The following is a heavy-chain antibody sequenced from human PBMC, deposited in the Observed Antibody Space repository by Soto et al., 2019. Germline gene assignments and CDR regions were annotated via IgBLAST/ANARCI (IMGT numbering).Heavy chain of an antibody. CDR2: IYYSGST. D-gene: IGHD2-15*01. CDR1: GGSISSSSYY. V-gene: IGHV4-39*01. CDR3: ARRPRGVAAPLYNWFDP. J-gene: IGHJ5*02. Sequence: QLQLQESGPGLVKPSETLSLTCTVSGGSISSSSYYWGWIRQPPGKGLEWIGSIYYSGSTYYNPSLKSRVTISVDTSKNQFSLKLSSVTAADTAVYYCARRPRGVAAPLYNWFDPWGQGTLVTVSS.